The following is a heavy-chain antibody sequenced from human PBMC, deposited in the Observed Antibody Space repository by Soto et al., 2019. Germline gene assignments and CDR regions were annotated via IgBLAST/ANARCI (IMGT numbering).Heavy chain of an antibody. CDR2: INPSGGST. D-gene: IGHD3-3*01. J-gene: IGHJ6*02. Sequence: ASVKVSCKASGYTFTSYYMHWVRQAPGQGLEWMGIINPSGGSTSYAQKFQGRVTMTRDTSTSTAYMELSSLRSEDTAVYYCARVWRFSPNYHYVMDVWGQGTTVPVSS. CDR3: ARVWRFSPNYHYVMDV. V-gene: IGHV1-46*01. CDR1: GYTFTSYY.